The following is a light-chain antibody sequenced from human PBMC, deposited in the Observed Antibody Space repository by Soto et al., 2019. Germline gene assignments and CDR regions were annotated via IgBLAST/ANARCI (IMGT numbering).Light chain of an antibody. CDR2: AAA. Sequence: DIQMTQSPSSLSASVGDRVNITCRASQSITTYLNWYQQTSGEAPKLLIYAAARLQTGVPSRFSGSGSGTDFTLTISSLQPEDFATYYCQQAYGAPPTFGQGTKVDIK. V-gene: IGKV1-39*01. CDR1: QSITTY. J-gene: IGKJ1*01. CDR3: QQAYGAPPT.